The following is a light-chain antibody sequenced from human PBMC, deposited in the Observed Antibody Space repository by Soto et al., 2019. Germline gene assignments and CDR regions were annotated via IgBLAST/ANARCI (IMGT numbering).Light chain of an antibody. CDR1: QSISSY. Sequence: GDRVTITCRASQSISSYLNWYQQKPGKAPKLLIYAASSLQSGVPSRFSGSGSGTDFTLTISSLQPEDFATYYCQQANSFPRTFGQGTRLEI. V-gene: IGKV1-39*01. CDR3: QQANSFPRT. J-gene: IGKJ5*01. CDR2: AAS.